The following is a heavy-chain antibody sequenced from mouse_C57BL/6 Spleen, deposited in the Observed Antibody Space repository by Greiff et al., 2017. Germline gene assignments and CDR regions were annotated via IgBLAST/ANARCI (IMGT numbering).Heavy chain of an antibody. Sequence: VQLQQSGAELARPGASVKMSCKASGYTFTSYTMHWVKQRPGQGLEWIGYINPSSGYTKYNQKFKDKATLTEDKSSSTAYMQLSSLTSEDSAVYYCARDYGSSYVFDYWGQGTTLTVSS. V-gene: IGHV1-4*01. CDR2: INPSSGYT. CDR1: GYTFTSYT. D-gene: IGHD1-1*01. J-gene: IGHJ2*01. CDR3: ARDYGSSYVFDY.